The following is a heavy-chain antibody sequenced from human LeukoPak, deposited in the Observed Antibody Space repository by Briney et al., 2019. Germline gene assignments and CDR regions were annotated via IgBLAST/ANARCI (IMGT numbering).Heavy chain of an antibody. CDR1: GYTFSSYY. CDR2: INPSGGST. Sequence: ASVKVSCKASGYTFSSYYMHWVRQAPGQGLEWMGIINPSGGSTSYAQKFQGRVTMTRDTSTSTVYMELSSLRSVDTAVYYCARDEPGSQFDIWGQGTMVTVSS. J-gene: IGHJ3*02. V-gene: IGHV1-46*01. CDR3: ARDEPGSQFDI.